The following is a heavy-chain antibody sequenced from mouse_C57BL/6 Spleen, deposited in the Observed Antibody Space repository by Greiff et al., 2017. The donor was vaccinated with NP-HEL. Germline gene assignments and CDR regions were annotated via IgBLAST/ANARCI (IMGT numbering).Heavy chain of an antibody. CDR3: ARNRDYGNYLYAMDY. CDR2: IWSGGST. D-gene: IGHD2-1*01. V-gene: IGHV2-2*02. Sequence: QVQLQQSGPGLVQPSQSLSITCTVSGFSLTSYGVHWVRQSPGKGLEWLGVIWSGGSTDYNAAFISRLSISKDNSKSKVFFKMNSLQANDTAIYYCARNRDYGNYLYAMDYWGQGPSVT. CDR1: GFSLTSYG. J-gene: IGHJ4*01.